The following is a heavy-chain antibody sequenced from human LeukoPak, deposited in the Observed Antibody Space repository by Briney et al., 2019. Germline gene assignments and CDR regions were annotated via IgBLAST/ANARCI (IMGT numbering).Heavy chain of an antibody. CDR1: GGSISSSSYY. V-gene: IGHV4-39*07. CDR3: ARTRRGPHYGPTDY. CDR2: IYYSGST. J-gene: IGHJ4*02. Sequence: SETLSLTCTVSGGSISSSSYYWGWIRQPPGKGLEWIGSIYYSGSTYYNPSLKSRVTISVDTSKNQFSLKLSSVTAADTAVYYCARTRRGPHYGPTDYWGQGTLVTVSS. D-gene: IGHD4-17*01.